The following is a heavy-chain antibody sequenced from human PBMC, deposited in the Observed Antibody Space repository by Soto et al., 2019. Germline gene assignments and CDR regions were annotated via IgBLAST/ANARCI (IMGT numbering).Heavy chain of an antibody. CDR1: GFTFSNYW. CDR3: ARSLDRWFDP. V-gene: IGHV3-7*01. CDR2: IKEEGSEK. J-gene: IGHJ5*02. Sequence: QLVESGGGLVQPGGSLRLSCAASGFTFSNYWMPWVRQAPGKGLEWVANIKEEGSEKYYVDSVKGRFTISRDNAKNSLYLQMNSLRAEDTAVYYCARSLDRWFDPWGQGTLVTVSS.